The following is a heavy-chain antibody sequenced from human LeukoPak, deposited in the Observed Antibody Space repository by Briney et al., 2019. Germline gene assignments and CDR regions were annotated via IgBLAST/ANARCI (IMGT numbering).Heavy chain of an antibody. CDR1: GYTFTGYY. D-gene: IGHD3-22*01. Sequence: ASVKVSCKASGYTFTGYYMHWVRQAPGQGLEWIGWINPNSGGTNYAQKFQGRVTMTRDTSISTAYMELSRLRSDDTAVYYCARGFPPRRNYDSSGYYSYYFDYWGQGTLVTVSS. CDR2: INPNSGGT. V-gene: IGHV1-2*02. J-gene: IGHJ4*02. CDR3: ARGFPPRRNYDSSGYYSYYFDY.